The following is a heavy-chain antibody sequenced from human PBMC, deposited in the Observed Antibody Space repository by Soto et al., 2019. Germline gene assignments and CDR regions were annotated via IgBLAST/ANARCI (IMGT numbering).Heavy chain of an antibody. Sequence: SSETLSLTCTVSGGSITSQYWSWIRQPPGKGLEWIGYIHYSGSTNYNPSLESRVTISVDTSKNQFSLKLTSVTAADTAVYHCARDSYYYDSSGRRIDYWGQGILVTVSS. D-gene: IGHD3-22*01. CDR1: GGSITSQY. CDR2: IHYSGST. J-gene: IGHJ4*02. V-gene: IGHV4-59*11. CDR3: ARDSYYYDSSGRRIDY.